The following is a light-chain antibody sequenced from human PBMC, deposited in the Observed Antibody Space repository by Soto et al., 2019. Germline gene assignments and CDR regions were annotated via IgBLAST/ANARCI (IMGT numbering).Light chain of an antibody. V-gene: IGLV2-11*01. CDR1: SSDVGGYNY. Sequence: QSALTQPRSVSGSPRQSVTISCTGTSSDVGGYNYVSWYQQHPGKAPKLIIYDVSKRPSGVPDRFSGSKSGNTASLTISGLQAEDEAEYYCCSSAGTYTSVFGGGTKLTVL. J-gene: IGLJ3*02. CDR3: CSSAGTYTSV. CDR2: DVS.